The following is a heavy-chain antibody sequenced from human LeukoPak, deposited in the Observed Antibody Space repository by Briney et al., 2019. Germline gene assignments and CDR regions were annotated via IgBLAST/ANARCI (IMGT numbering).Heavy chain of an antibody. CDR1: GGTFSSYA. CDR3: ARGIVVAGNNYYYYYYMDV. Sequence: ASVKVSCKASGGTFSSYAISWVRQAPGQGLEWMGGIIPISGTANYAQKFQGRVTITADESTSTAYMELSSLRSEDTAVYYCARGIVVAGNNYYYYYYMDVWGKGTTVTISS. CDR2: IIPISGTA. V-gene: IGHV1-69*13. J-gene: IGHJ6*03. D-gene: IGHD6-19*01.